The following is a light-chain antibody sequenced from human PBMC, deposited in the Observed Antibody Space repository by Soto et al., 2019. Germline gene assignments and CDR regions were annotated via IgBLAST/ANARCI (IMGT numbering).Light chain of an antibody. CDR2: AAS. J-gene: IGKJ4*01. CDR1: QSISTY. CDR3: QQSYTAPLT. V-gene: IGKV1-39*01. Sequence: IQMTQSPSSLSASVGDRVTITCLASQSISTYLNWYQQKPGKAPNLLIFAASTLQSGVPSRFSGSGSGTDFTLTIRSLQPEDFATYYCQQSYTAPLTFGGGTKVDIK.